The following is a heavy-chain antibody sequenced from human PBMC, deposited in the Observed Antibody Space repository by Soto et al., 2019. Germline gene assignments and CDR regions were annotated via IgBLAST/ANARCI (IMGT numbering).Heavy chain of an antibody. CDR2: ISYEGSNK. CDR1: GFTFSSYA. V-gene: IGHV3-30-3*01. D-gene: IGHD6-13*01. J-gene: IGHJ4*02. Sequence: QVQLVESGGGVVQPGRSLRLSCAASGFTFSSYAMHWVRQAPGKGLEWVAVISYEGSNKYYADTVKGQFTISRDNSNTTLYLQRNALRAEATAVYYCARLYSRDGRFDSWGQGTLVTVSS. CDR3: ARLYSRDGRFDS.